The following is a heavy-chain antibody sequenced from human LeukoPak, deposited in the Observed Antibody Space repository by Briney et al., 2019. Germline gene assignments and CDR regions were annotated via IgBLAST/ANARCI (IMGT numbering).Heavy chain of an antibody. CDR1: GFTFSRNG. CDR3: AKDRRAGTYDY. CDR2: ISGSGGST. V-gene: IGHV3-23*01. Sequence: GGTLRLSCAASGFTFSRNGMTWVRQAPGKGLEWVSAISGSGGSTYYADSVKGRFTISRDNSKNTLYLQMNSLRAEDTAVYYCAKDRRAGTYDYWGQGTLVTVSS. J-gene: IGHJ4*02. D-gene: IGHD3-10*01.